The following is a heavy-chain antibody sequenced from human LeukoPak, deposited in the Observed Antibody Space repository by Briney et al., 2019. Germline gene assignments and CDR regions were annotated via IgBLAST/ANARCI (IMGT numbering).Heavy chain of an antibody. CDR1: GFTFSSYS. V-gene: IGHV3-48*02. D-gene: IGHD4-23*01. J-gene: IGHJ4*02. Sequence: GGSLRLSCAASGFTFSSYSINWVRQAPGKGLEWVSYISSSSTISYADSVKGRFTISRDNANNSLYLQMNSLRDEDTAVYYCARGGTSSLAYWGQGTLVTVSS. CDR2: ISSSSTI. CDR3: ARGGTSSLAY.